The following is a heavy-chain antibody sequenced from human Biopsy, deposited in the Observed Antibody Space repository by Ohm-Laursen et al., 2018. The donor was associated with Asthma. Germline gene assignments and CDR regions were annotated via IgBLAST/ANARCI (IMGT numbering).Heavy chain of an antibody. D-gene: IGHD2-15*01. J-gene: IGHJ4*02. CDR3: AKGGGDIVVVISAITLDY. V-gene: IGHV3-23*01. CDR1: GFTFSSYA. Sequence: SLRLSCAASGFTFSSYAMNWVRQAPGKGLEWVSTVSGSGGNTYYADSVKGRFTISRDNSKNTLYLQMNSLRAEDTAVYYCAKGGGDIVVVISAITLDYWGQGALVTVSS. CDR2: VSGSGGNT.